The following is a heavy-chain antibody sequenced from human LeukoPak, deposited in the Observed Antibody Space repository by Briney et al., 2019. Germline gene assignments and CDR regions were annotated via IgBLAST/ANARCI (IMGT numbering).Heavy chain of an antibody. D-gene: IGHD1-1*01. CDR3: ARAGTNWSSGCFFDY. CDR1: GGSIGNYY. CDR2: IYYSGST. J-gene: IGHJ4*02. Sequence: PSETLSITCTVSGGSIGNYYWSWIRQPPGQGLECLGYIYYSGSTNYSPSLRSRLTMSLDTSKNQFSLKLSSVTAADTAVYYCARAGTNWSSGCFFDYWGQGALVTVSS. V-gene: IGHV4-59*01.